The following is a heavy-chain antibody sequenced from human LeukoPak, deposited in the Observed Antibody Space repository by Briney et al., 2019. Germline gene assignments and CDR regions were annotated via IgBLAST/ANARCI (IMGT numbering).Heavy chain of an antibody. CDR1: GFTFSSYA. J-gene: IGHJ2*01. CDR2: ISGSGGST. V-gene: IGHV3-23*01. Sequence: GGTLRLSCAVSGFTFSSYAMSWVRQAPGKGMEWDSAISGSGGSTNYENSVKGRFTTSRENSKKNLFSLKNSLRAEDTAVYYSAKIFRLYLFYYYVSIGYYSREWYFCLWGRVTLVTVS. CDR3: AKIFRLYLFYYYVSIGYYSREWYFCL. D-gene: IGHD3-22*01.